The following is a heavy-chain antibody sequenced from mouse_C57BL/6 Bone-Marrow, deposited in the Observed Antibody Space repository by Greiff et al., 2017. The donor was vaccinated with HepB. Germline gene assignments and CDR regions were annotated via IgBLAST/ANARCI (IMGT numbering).Heavy chain of an antibody. CDR2: IWWDDDK. CDR3: ARPHYYGSSYVPYYYAMDY. D-gene: IGHD1-1*01. CDR1: GFSLSTFGMG. V-gene: IGHV8-8*01. Sequence: QVTLKVSGPGILQPSQTLSLTCSFSGFSLSTFGMGVGWIRQPSGKGLEWLAHIWWDDDKYYNPALKSRLTISKDTSKNQVFLKIANVDTADTATYYCARPHYYGSSYVPYYYAMDYWGQGTSVTVSS. J-gene: IGHJ4*01.